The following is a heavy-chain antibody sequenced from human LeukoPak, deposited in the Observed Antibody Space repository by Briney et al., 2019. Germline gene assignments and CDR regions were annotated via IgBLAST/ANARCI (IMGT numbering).Heavy chain of an antibody. V-gene: IGHV3-11*06. D-gene: IGHD5-12*01. J-gene: IGHJ4*02. Sequence: PGGSLRLSCAASAFTFSDYYTSWIRQAPGKGMEWVSYISSSSSYTNYADSVKGRFTISRDNAKNSLYLQMNSLRAEDTAVYYCARFKREWLRSEYYFDSWGQGTLVTVSS. CDR2: ISSSSSYT. CDR3: ARFKREWLRSEYYFDS. CDR1: AFTFSDYY.